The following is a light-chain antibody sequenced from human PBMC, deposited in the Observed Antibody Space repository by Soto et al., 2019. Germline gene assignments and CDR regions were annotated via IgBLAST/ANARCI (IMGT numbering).Light chain of an antibody. CDR2: GNN. V-gene: IGLV1-40*01. CDR1: SSNLGAGYD. CDR3: QSYDGSLATLI. J-gene: IGLJ2*01. Sequence: QSVLTQPTSVSGTPGQRVSISCTGTSSNLGAGYDVPWYQQLPGAAPRLLIFGNNVRPSGVTDRFSGSKSGTSASLAITGLQAEDEAIYHCQSYDGSLATLIFGAGTKLTVL.